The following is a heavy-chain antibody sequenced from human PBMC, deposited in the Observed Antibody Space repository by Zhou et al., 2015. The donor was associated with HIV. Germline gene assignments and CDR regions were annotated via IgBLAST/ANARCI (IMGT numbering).Heavy chain of an antibody. CDR2: ISAHNGNT. CDR1: GGPFSSST. D-gene: IGHD3-3*01. J-gene: IGHJ3*01. V-gene: IGHV1-18*01. CDR3: ARDYANEDFWSGYSVFDF. Sequence: QVQLVQSGAEVKKPGSSVKVSCKASGGPFSSSTISWVRQAPGQGLEWLGWISAHNGNTNYAQNVQGRVTLTTDPSTRTAYMELRSLRYDDTAMYYCARDYANEDFWSGYSVFDFWGQGTRVIVSS.